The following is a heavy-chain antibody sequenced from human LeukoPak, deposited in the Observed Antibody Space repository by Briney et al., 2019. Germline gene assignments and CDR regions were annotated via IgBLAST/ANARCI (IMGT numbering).Heavy chain of an antibody. J-gene: IGHJ4*02. CDR3: ATTMIRLGY. D-gene: IGHD3-22*01. Sequence: SETLSLTCTVSGGSISSSTYYWGWIRQPPGKGLQWIGSIYYSGSTYYNPSLKSRVTISVDTSKNQFSLKLSSVTAADTAVYYCATTMIRLGYWGQGTLVTVSS. V-gene: IGHV4-39*07. CDR2: IYYSGST. CDR1: GGSISSSTYY.